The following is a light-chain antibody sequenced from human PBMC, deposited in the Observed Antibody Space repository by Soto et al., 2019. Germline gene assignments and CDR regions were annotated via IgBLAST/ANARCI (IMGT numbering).Light chain of an antibody. Sequence: DIPMSLSPASVDASIGDRVTIPYQASQDITRYLNWYQHKPGRAPQLLINDVSSLETGVPSRFSGSGSGTDFTLTINNLQPEDFATYYCQQANSFPRTFGPGTKVDIK. CDR1: QDITRY. V-gene: IGKV1-12*01. J-gene: IGKJ3*01. CDR3: QQANSFPRT. CDR2: DVS.